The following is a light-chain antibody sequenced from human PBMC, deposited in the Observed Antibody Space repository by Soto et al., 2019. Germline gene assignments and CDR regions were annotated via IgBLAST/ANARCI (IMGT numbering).Light chain of an antibody. Sequence: ETVLTQSPATLSLSPGERATLSCRSSQRVRDYLAWYQQRPAQAPRLLIYDSSNRATGVPARFSGRGSWTDFALTISSLEPEDFAVYYCQQRDNWPLTFGGGTKVEVK. J-gene: IGKJ4*01. CDR2: DSS. CDR1: QRVRDY. V-gene: IGKV3-11*01. CDR3: QQRDNWPLT.